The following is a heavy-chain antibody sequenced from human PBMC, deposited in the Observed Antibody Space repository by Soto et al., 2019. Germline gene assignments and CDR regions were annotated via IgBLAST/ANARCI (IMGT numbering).Heavy chain of an antibody. CDR2: ISYDGDDQ. CDR1: GFTLSSYG. D-gene: IGHD6-19*01. Sequence: QLVESGGGVVQPGTSLRLSCVASGFTLSSYGMHWVRQAPGKGLEWVAAISYDGDDQYYGDSVRGRFTISRDNSEGTVYLQMNTLRADATGVYYCAKDRGHIAVAAITGRGDFQIWGRVTMVAVSS. CDR3: AKDRGHIAVAAITGRGDFQI. V-gene: IGHV3-30*18. J-gene: IGHJ3*02.